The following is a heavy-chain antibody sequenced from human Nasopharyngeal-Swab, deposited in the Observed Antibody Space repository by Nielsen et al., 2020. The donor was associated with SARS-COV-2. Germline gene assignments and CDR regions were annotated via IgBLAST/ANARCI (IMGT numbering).Heavy chain of an antibody. D-gene: IGHD3/OR15-3a*01. V-gene: IGHV1-18*01. Sequence: ASVKVSCKASGYIFITYGITWVRQAPGQGLEWMGWISTYNGDTNYAQKVQGRVTMTTETSTRTAYMELRSLRSDDTAVYYCARGREDYGFWPGNPQDAFDIWGQGTMVTVSP. CDR3: ARGREDYGFWPGNPQDAFDI. CDR1: GYIFITYG. CDR2: ISTYNGDT. J-gene: IGHJ3*02.